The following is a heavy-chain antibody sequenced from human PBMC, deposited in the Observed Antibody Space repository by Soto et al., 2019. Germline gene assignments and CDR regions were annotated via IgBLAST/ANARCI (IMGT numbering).Heavy chain of an antibody. Sequence: EVQLVESGGGLVQPGGSLRLSCAASGFTFSSYWMHWVRQAPGKGLVWVSRINSDGSSTSYADSVKGRFTISRDNAKNTLYRQMNSLRAEDKAVYYCARVLGCSSTSCRQQTLGEQWLETWGSYYFSAADAFDIWGQGTMVTVSS. J-gene: IGHJ3*02. CDR2: INSDGSST. V-gene: IGHV3-74*01. CDR3: ARVLGCSSTSCRQQTLGEQWLETWGSYYFSAADAFDI. D-gene: IGHD2-2*01. CDR1: GFTFSSYW.